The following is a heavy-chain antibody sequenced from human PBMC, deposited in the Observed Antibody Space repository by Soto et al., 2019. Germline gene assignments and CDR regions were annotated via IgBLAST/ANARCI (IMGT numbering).Heavy chain of an antibody. J-gene: IGHJ4*02. CDR3: AREPRSSGSFDN. Sequence: ASVKVSCKASGYTFTSYAMHWVRQAPGQRLEWMGWINAGNGNTKYSQKFQGRVTMTRETSTSTDYMELSSLRSEDTAVYYCAREPRSSGSFDNWGQGTLVTVSS. CDR2: INAGNGNT. CDR1: GYTFTSYA. V-gene: IGHV1-3*01. D-gene: IGHD3-22*01.